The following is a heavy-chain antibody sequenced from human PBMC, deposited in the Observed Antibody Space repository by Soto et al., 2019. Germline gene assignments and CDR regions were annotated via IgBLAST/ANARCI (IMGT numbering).Heavy chain of an antibody. J-gene: IGHJ6*02. CDR3: AKLVQQLVPYYYYGMDV. CDR2: ISYDGSNK. Sequence: PGGSLRLSCAASGFTFSSYGMHWVRQAPGKGLKWVAVISYDGSNKYYADSVKGRFTISRDNSKNTLYLQMNSLRAEDTAVYYCAKLVQQLVPYYYYGMDVWGQGTTVTVSS. V-gene: IGHV3-30*18. CDR1: GFTFSSYG. D-gene: IGHD6-13*01.